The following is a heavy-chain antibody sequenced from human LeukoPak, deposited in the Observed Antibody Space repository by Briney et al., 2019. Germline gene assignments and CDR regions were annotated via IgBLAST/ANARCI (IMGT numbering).Heavy chain of an antibody. CDR1: GFTFSSYA. J-gene: IGHJ6*02. Sequence: GSLRLSCAASGFTFSSYAVHWVRQAPGKGLEWVAVISYDGSNKYYADSVKGRFTISRDNSKNTLYLQMNSLGAEDTAVYYCARDLSSGYDWYYYYYGMDVWGQGTTVTVSS. V-gene: IGHV3-30-3*01. CDR3: ARDLSSGYDWYYYYYGMDV. D-gene: IGHD5-12*01. CDR2: ISYDGSNK.